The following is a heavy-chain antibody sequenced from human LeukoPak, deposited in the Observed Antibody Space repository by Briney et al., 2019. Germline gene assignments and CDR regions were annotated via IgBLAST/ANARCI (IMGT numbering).Heavy chain of an antibody. Sequence: SETLSLTCTVSGGSISSYYWSWIRQPPGKGLEWIGYIYYSGSTNYNPSLKSRVTISVDTSRNQFSLTLTSVTAADTALYYCARNELRSYGLVHYWGQGTLVTVSS. CDR2: IYYSGST. V-gene: IGHV4-59*12. J-gene: IGHJ4*02. D-gene: IGHD1-26*01. CDR1: GGSISSYY. CDR3: ARNELRSYGLVHY.